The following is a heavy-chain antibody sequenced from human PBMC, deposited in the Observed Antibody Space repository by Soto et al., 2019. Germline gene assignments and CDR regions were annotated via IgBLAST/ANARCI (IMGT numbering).Heavy chain of an antibody. CDR2: IYYSGST. J-gene: IGHJ5*02. V-gene: IGHV4-59*08. D-gene: IGHD6-19*01. CDR1: GFTVGGNY. Sequence: LRPPCAASGFTVGGNYWTWARRAPGKGREWIGYIYYSGSTNYNPSLKSRVTISVDTSKNQFSLKLSSVTAADTAVYYCARHPWGDSSGWYAGNWFDPWGQGTLVTVSS. CDR3: ARHPWGDSSGWYAGNWFDP.